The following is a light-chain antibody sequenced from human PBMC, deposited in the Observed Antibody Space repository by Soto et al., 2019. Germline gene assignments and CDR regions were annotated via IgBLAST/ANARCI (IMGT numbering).Light chain of an antibody. V-gene: IGKV3-11*01. Sequence: EVVLTQSPATLSLAPGERATLSCRASQFLSSYLAWYQQKPGQPPRLLIYDTSNRATGIPARFSGSGSGTDFTLTISSLEPEDFAVYYCQQRSNWPRTFGQGTKV. CDR1: QFLSSY. CDR3: QQRSNWPRT. J-gene: IGKJ1*01. CDR2: DTS.